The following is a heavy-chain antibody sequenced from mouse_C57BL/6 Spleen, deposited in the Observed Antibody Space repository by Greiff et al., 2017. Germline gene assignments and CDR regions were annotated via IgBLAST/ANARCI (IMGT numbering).Heavy chain of an antibody. CDR1: GFNIKDYY. Sequence: VQLQQSGAELVKPGASVKLSCTASGFNIKDYYMHWVKQRTEQGLEWIGRIEPEDGETKYAPKFQGKATITADTSSNTADLQLSSLTSEDTAVYYCARGDYYVRYYYAMDYWGQGTSVTVSS. J-gene: IGHJ4*01. CDR2: IEPEDGET. V-gene: IGHV14-2*01. CDR3: ARGDYYVRYYYAMDY. D-gene: IGHD1-1*01.